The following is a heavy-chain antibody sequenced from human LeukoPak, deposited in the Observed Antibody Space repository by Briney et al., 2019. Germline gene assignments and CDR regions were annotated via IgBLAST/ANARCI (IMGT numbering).Heavy chain of an antibody. CDR2: ISSGSAYI. CDR3: ARTPTDYEIVTTYYYYYMDV. V-gene: IGHV3-21*01. J-gene: IGHJ6*03. D-gene: IGHD3-9*01. Sequence: PGGSLRLSCAASGFTFSSYNLNWVRQAPGKGLEWVSSISSGSAYIYYADSMKGRFTISRDNAKNSLYLQMNSLRAEDTAVYYCARTPTDYEIVTTYYYYYMDVWGKGTTVTVSS. CDR1: GFTFSSYN.